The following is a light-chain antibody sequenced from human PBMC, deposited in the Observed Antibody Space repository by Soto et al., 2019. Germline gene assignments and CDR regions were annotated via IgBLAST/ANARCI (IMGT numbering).Light chain of an antibody. CDR1: QDIHTY. CDR3: QQRKSYPIT. CDR2: AAS. J-gene: IGKJ5*01. V-gene: IGKV1-9*01. Sequence: DIQLTQSPSFLSASVGDRVTIPCRASQDIHTYLAWYQQKPGKAPKLLIFAASTLQNGVPSRFSGSGSGTEFTVTITSLQPEDFATYYCQQRKSYPITFGQGTRLEIK.